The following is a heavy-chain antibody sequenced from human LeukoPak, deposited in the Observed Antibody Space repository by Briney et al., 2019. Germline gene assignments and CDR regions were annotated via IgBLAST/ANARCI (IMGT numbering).Heavy chain of an antibody. CDR3: AGTLRGSSWSWFDP. J-gene: IGHJ5*02. V-gene: IGHV4-34*01. D-gene: IGHD6-13*01. CDR2: INHSGST. Sequence: SETLSLTCAVYGGSFSGYYWSWIRQPPGKGLEWIGEINHSGSTNYNPSLKSRVTISVDTSKNQFSLKLSSVTAADTAVYYCAGTLRGSSWSWFDPWGQGTLVTVSS. CDR1: GGSFSGYY.